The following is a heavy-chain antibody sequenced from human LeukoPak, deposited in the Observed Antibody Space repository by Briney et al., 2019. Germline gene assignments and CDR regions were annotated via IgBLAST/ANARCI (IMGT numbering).Heavy chain of an antibody. J-gene: IGHJ3*02. Sequence: ASVKVSCKASGYTFTSYGISWVRQAPGQGLVWMGWISAYNGNTNYAQKLQGRVTMTTDTSTSTAYMELRSLRSDDTAVYYCARDSTIYGGNSNDAFDIWGQGTMVTVSS. CDR2: ISAYNGNT. CDR1: GYTFTSYG. V-gene: IGHV1-18*01. CDR3: ARDSTIYGGNSNDAFDI. D-gene: IGHD4-23*01.